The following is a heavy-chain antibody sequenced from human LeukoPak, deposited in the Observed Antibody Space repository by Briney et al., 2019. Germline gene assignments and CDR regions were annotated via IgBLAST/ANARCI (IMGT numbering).Heavy chain of an antibody. CDR3: AVWDYDFWSGYLTPDFDL. D-gene: IGHD3-3*01. J-gene: IGHJ2*01. V-gene: IGHV1-58*01. CDR2: IVVGSGNT. CDR1: EFTFTSSA. Sequence: ASVKVSCKASEFTFTSSAVQWVRQARGQRLEWIGWIVVGSGNTNYAQKFEERVTITRDMSTSTAYMELSSLRSEDTAVYYCAVWDYDFWSGYLTPDFDLWGRGTLVTVSS.